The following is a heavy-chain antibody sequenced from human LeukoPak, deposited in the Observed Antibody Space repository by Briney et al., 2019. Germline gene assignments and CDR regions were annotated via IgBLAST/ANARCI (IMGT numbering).Heavy chain of an antibody. D-gene: IGHD2-2*01. Sequence: ASVKVSCKASGYTFTSYGISWVRQAPGQGLEWMGWISAYNGNTNYAQKLQGRVTMTTDTSTSTAYVELRSLRSDDTAVYYCARDVACSSTSCYSPANWYFDLWGRGTLVTVSS. CDR3: ARDVACSSTSCYSPANWYFDL. V-gene: IGHV1-18*01. CDR2: ISAYNGNT. J-gene: IGHJ2*01. CDR1: GYTFTSYG.